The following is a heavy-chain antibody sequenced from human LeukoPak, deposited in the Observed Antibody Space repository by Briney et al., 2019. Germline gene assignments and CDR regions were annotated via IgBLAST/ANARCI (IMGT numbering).Heavy chain of an antibody. V-gene: IGHV3-53*01. CDR1: GFTVSSYY. CDR3: AGDPLVPGVYFDY. Sequence: PGGSLRLSCAASGFTVSSYYMSWVRQAPGKGLEWVSTIYSGGSTFYADSVKGRFTISRDKSKNTLYLQMNSLRAEDTAVYYCAGDPLVPGVYFDYWGQGTLVTVSS. D-gene: IGHD2-2*01. CDR2: IYSGGST. J-gene: IGHJ4*02.